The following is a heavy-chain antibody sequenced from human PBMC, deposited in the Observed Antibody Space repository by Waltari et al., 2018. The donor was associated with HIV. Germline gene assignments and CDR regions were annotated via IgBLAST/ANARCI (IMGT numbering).Heavy chain of an antibody. CDR3: ARFFPTATTTGSYLDR. CDR1: GYTFTNFG. V-gene: IGHV1-18*01. Sequence: QVHLVQSGAELKKTGASVKLSCKAPGYTFTNFGITWVRQAPGQGLEWMGWFKSDNGYTKYAKKSQDRVTMTTDTSTSTAYMELRSLSSDATAVYYCARFFPTATTTGSYLDRWGPGTLVPISS. CDR2: FKSDNGYT. J-gene: IGHJ2*01. D-gene: IGHD4-17*01.